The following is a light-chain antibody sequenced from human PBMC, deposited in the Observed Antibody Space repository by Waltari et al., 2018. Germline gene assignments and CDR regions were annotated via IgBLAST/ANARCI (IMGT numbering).Light chain of an antibody. CDR1: SGSVSTIYY. V-gene: IGLV8-61*01. CDR3: VLYMGSGLWV. J-gene: IGLJ3*02. CDR2: STN. Sequence: QTVVTQEPSFSVSPGGTVTLTCGLSSGSVSTIYYPIWYQQTPGQAPRTLIYSTNTRSSGVPDRFSGSILGNKAALTITGAQADDESDYYCVLYMGSGLWVFGGGTKLTVL.